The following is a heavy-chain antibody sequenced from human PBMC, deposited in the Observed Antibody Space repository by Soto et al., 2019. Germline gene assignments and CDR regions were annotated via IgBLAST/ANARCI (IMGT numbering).Heavy chain of an antibody. CDR2: ISGSGGST. CDR1: GFTFSSYA. Sequence: SGGSLRLSCAASGFTFSSYAMSWVRQAPGKGLEWVSAISGSGGSTYYADSVKGRFTISRDNSKNTLYLQMNSLRAEDTAVYYCAKDQEGYYYGSGSPPDYWGQGTLVTVSS. J-gene: IGHJ4*02. CDR3: AKDQEGYYYGSGSPPDY. D-gene: IGHD3-10*01. V-gene: IGHV3-23*01.